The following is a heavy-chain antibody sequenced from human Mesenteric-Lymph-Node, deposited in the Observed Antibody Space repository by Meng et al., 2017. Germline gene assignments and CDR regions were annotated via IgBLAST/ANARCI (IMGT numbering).Heavy chain of an antibody. V-gene: IGHV3-15*01. CDR2: IKSKTDGGTT. CDR3: TTVFYDILTGPENWFDP. CDR1: GFTFSNAW. J-gene: IGHJ5*02. D-gene: IGHD3-9*01. Sequence: GESLKISCAASGFTFSNAWMSWVRQAPGKGLEWVGRIKSKTDGGTTDYAAPVKGRFTISRDDSKNTLYLQMNSLKTEDTAVYYCTTVFYDILTGPENWFDPWGQGTLVTVSS.